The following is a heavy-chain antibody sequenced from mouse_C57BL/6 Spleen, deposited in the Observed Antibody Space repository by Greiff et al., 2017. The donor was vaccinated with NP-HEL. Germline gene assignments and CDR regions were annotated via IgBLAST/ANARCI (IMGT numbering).Heavy chain of an antibody. CDR2: ISSGSSTI. Sequence: VQLQQSGGGLVKPGGSLKLSCAASGFTFSDYGMHWVRQAPEKGLEWVAYISSGSSTIYYADTVKGRFTISRDNAKNTLFLQMTSLRSEDTAMYYCARSHLDYWGQGTTLTVSS. V-gene: IGHV5-17*01. CDR3: ARSHLDY. CDR1: GFTFSDYG. J-gene: IGHJ2*01.